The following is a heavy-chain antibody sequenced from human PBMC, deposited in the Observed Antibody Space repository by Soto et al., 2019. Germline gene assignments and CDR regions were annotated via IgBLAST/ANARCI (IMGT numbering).Heavy chain of an antibody. CDR1: GGSMSGFY. Sequence: QVQLQESGPGLVKPSETLSLNCSVSGGSMSGFYWNWMRQSPGKGLEWIGYMHFSGSTRYNPSLTGRVTISLEPSTNLLSLKMPSVTTADTAIYYCARGASSPRNNYCLYYMDVWGKGTTVTVSS. V-gene: IGHV4-59*01. CDR3: ARGASSPRNNYCLYYMDV. J-gene: IGHJ6*03. D-gene: IGHD6-13*01. CDR2: MHFSGST.